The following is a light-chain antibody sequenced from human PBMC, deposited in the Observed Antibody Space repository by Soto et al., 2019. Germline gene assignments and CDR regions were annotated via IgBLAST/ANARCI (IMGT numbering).Light chain of an antibody. J-gene: IGLJ2*01. CDR3: QSYDSRNQV. CDR1: GGSIASDF. V-gene: IGLV6-57*04. Sequence: NFMLTQPHSVSESPGKTVTISCTRSGGSIASDFVQWYQQRPGSAPTTVIYENNRRPSEVPDRFSGSIDSSSNSASLTISGLTPEDEADYYCQSYDSRNQVFGGGTKLTVL. CDR2: ENN.